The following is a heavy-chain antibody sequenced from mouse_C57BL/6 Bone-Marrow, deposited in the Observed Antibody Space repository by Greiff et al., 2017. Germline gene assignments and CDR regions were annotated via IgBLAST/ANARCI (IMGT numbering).Heavy chain of an antibody. D-gene: IGHD2-4*01. V-gene: IGHV5-6*01. CDR2: ISSGGSYT. J-gene: IGHJ4*01. CDR3: ARHFLYYDYDEAMDY. CDR1: GFTFSSYG. Sequence: EVKVVESGGDLVKPGGSLKLSCAASGFTFSSYGMSWVRQTPDKRLEWVATISSGGSYTYYPDSVKGRFTISRDNAKNTLYLQMSSLKSEDTAMYYCARHFLYYDYDEAMDYWGQGTSVTVSS.